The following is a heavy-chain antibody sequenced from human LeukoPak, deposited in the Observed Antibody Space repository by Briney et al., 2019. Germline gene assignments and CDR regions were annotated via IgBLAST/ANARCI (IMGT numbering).Heavy chain of an antibody. CDR1: GFTFSSYE. V-gene: IGHV3-48*03. CDR3: ARVASGSYYVLDY. J-gene: IGHJ4*02. Sequence: GGSLRLSCAASGFTFSSYEINWVCQAPGKGLEWISYTSGSGSTKYYADSVNGRFTISRDNAKNSYLQMNSLRAEDTAVYYCARVASGSYYVLDYWGQGTLVTVSS. D-gene: IGHD1-26*01. CDR2: TSGSGSTK.